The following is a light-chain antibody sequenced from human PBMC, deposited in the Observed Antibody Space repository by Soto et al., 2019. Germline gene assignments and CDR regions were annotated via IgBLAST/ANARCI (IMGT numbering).Light chain of an antibody. J-gene: IGKJ4*01. CDR2: GSS. CDR1: QGIITY. CDR3: QQTRSYPST. V-gene: IGKV1-9*01. Sequence: IQLTQSPSSLSASVGDSVTITCRASQGIITYLAWYQQKPWKAPNLLIYGSSTLQSGVPLRFSGSGSGTDFTLTINSLQAEDFATYYCQQTRSYPSTFGGGTKVDIK.